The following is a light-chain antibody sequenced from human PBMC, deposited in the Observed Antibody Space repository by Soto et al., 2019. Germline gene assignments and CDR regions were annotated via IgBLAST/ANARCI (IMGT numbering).Light chain of an antibody. Sequence: EIVMTQSPATLSVSPGERATLSCRASQSVSSNLAWYQQKPGQAPRLLIYGASTRAPGIPARFSGSGSGTEFTLTISSLQSEDFAVYYCQHSGAFGGGTKVEIK. CDR2: GAS. V-gene: IGKV3D-15*01. CDR1: QSVSSN. J-gene: IGKJ4*01. CDR3: QHSGA.